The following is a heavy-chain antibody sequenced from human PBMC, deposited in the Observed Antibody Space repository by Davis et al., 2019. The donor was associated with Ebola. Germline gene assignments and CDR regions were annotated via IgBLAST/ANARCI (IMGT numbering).Heavy chain of an antibody. D-gene: IGHD1-14*01. J-gene: IGHJ4*02. CDR1: GGSFSTYY. V-gene: IGHV4-59*08. Sequence: SETLSLTCTVSGGSFSTYYWSWVRQPPGKCLEWIGYIYYSGSTNYNPSLKSRVTISVDTSKNQFSLKLSSVTVADTAVYYCARGTGPVDYWGQGTLVTVSS. CDR3: ARGTGPVDY. CDR2: IYYSGST.